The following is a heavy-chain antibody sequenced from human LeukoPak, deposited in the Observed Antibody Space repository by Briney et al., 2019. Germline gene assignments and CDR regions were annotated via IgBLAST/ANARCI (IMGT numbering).Heavy chain of an antibody. J-gene: IGHJ4*02. CDR1: GFTFSSYW. CDR3: ARGRSGSDSDY. V-gene: IGHV3-74*01. CDR2: INRDGSST. Sequence: AGGSLRLSCAGSGFTFSSYWMHWVRQAPGKGLVWVSRINRDGSSTSYADSVKGRFTISRDNAKNTLYLQMNRLRAEDTAVYYCARGRSGSDSDYWGQGTLVTVSS. D-gene: IGHD2-21*01.